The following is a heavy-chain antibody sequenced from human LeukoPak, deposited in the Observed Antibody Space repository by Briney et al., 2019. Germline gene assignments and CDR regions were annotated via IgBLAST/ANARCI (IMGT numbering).Heavy chain of an antibody. CDR2: IDYSGRT. D-gene: IGHD2-2*01. CDR1: GGSISGSSYY. V-gene: IGHV4-39*01. Sequence: PSETLSLTCNVSGGSISGSSYYWGWIRQPPGKGLEWIGCIDYSGRTYYNPSLKSRVTISVHTSKTQFSLKLSFVTAADTAVYYCARRMGVAQLASWGQGTLATVSS. CDR3: ARRMGVAQLAS. J-gene: IGHJ5*02.